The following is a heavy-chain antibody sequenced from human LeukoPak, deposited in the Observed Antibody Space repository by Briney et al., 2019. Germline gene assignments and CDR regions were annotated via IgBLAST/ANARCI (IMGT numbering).Heavy chain of an antibody. D-gene: IGHD3-16*02. CDR3: AREGVIPYYYYYYGMDV. CDR1: GGSFSGYY. J-gene: IGHJ6*02. CDR2: INHSGST. Sequence: PSETLSLTCAVYGGSFSGYYWSWIRQPPGKGLEWIGEINHSGSTNYNPSLKSRVTISVDTPKNQFSLKLSSVTAADTAVYYCAREGVIPYYYYYYGMDVWGQGTTVIVSS. V-gene: IGHV4-34*01.